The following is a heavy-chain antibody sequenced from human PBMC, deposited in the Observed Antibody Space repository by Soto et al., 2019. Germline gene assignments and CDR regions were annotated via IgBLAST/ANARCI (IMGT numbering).Heavy chain of an antibody. D-gene: IGHD3-10*01. CDR2: ISYDGSNE. J-gene: IGHJ6*02. CDR1: GFSFSNYD. CDR3: ANFGGYGMDV. V-gene: IGHV3-30*18. Sequence: GGSLRLSCAASGFSFSNYDIHWVRQTPDKGLEWVAVISYDGSNEYYADSVKGRFTISRDNSKNTLYLQMNSLRAEDTSVYYCANFGGYGMDVWGQGTTVTVSS.